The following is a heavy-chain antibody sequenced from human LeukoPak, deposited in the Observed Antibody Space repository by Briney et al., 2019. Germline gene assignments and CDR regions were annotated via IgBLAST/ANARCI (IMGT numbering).Heavy chain of an antibody. V-gene: IGHV3-48*03. D-gene: IGHD3-10*01. J-gene: IGHJ4*02. Sequence: PGGSLRHSCAASGFTFSSYVMNWVRPAPGKGLEWVSYISSSGSTIYYADSVRGRFTISRDKAKNSLYLQMNSLRAEDTAVYYCAREMSGSGPSFDYWGQGTLVTVSS. CDR3: AREMSGSGPSFDY. CDR2: ISSSGSTI. CDR1: GFTFSSYV.